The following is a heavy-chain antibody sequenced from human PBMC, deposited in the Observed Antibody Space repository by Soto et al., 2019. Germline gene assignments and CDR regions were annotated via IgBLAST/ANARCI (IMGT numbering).Heavy chain of an antibody. CDR3: ARAVAVAADFDY. V-gene: IGHV1-3*05. Sequence: QVQLVQSGAEEKKPGASVKVSCKASGYTFTGYAMHWVRQAPGQRLEWMGWINAGNGNTKYSQKFQGRVTITRDTSARTAYMALSSLRSEDTAVYYCARAVAVAADFDYWGQGTLVTVSS. CDR1: GYTFTGYA. D-gene: IGHD6-19*01. CDR2: INAGNGNT. J-gene: IGHJ4*02.